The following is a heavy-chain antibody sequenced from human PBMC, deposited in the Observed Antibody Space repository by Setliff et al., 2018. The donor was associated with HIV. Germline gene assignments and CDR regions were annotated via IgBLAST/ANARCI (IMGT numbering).Heavy chain of an antibody. D-gene: IGHD6-13*01. Sequence: PSETLSLTCTVSGGSVSSGGYYWNWIRQRPGKGLEWIGHIYYSGSTSYNPSLKSRVTISVDTSTNVFSLKVSSVTAAGTALYYCTRASLGDSSSWYGLYYYYGMDVGGQGTTVTVSS. CDR3: TRASLGDSSSWYGLYYYYGMDV. V-gene: IGHV4-31*03. CDR1: GGSVSSGGYY. CDR2: IYYSGST. J-gene: IGHJ6*02.